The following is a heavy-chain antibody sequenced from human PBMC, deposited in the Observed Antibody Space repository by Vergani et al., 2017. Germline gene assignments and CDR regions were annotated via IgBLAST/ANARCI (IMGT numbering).Heavy chain of an antibody. CDR2: IYSGGST. CDR1: GFTVSSNY. Sequence: VQLVESGGGVVQPGRSLRLSCAASGFTVSSNYMSWVRQAPGKGLEWVSVIYSGGSTYYADSVKGRFTISRDNSKNTLYLQMNSLRAEDTAVYYCARGEGELPIDDWGQGTLVTVSS. CDR3: ARGEGELPIDD. V-gene: IGHV3-66*01. D-gene: IGHD1-26*01. J-gene: IGHJ4*02.